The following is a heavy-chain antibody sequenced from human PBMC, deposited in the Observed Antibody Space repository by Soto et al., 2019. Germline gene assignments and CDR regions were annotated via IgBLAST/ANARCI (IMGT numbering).Heavy chain of an antibody. CDR3: ARSGAYQHLFNF. V-gene: IGHV4-59*08. Sequence: SETLSLTCTVSCGSISSYYWSWIRQPPGKGLEWIGYIYSSGSTNYNPSLKSRVTISVDTSKNQFSLKLSSVTAADTAVYYCARSGAYQHLFNFWGQGTLVTVSS. CDR2: IYSSGST. J-gene: IGHJ4*02. D-gene: IGHD2-2*01. CDR1: CGSISSYY.